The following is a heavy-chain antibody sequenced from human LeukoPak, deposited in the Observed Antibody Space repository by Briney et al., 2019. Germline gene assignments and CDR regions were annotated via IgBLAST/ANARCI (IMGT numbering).Heavy chain of an antibody. Sequence: PGGSLRLSCAASGFTFSHAWMSWVRQAPGKGLEWVGRIKGKTDGGTTDYTAPVKGRFTISRDDSKNTLYLQMNSLKTEDTAVYYCTTIAEAGHYDYWGQGTLVTVSS. CDR2: IKGKTDGGTT. CDR3: TTIAEAGHYDY. J-gene: IGHJ4*02. D-gene: IGHD6-19*01. CDR1: GFTFSHAW. V-gene: IGHV3-15*01.